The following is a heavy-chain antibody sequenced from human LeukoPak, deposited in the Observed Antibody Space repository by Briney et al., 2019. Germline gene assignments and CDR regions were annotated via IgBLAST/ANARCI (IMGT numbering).Heavy chain of an antibody. CDR1: GGSTSSSSYY. V-gene: IGHV4-39*01. CDR3: ARHPNYDFWSLEYYYGMDV. D-gene: IGHD3-3*01. CDR2: IYYSGSP. Sequence: SETLSLTCTVSGGSTSSSSYYWGWIRQPPGKGLEWIGRIYYSGSPYYNPSLKSRVTISVDTSKNQFSLKLSSVTAADTAVYYCARHPNYDFWSLEYYYGMDVWGQGTTVTVSS. J-gene: IGHJ6*02.